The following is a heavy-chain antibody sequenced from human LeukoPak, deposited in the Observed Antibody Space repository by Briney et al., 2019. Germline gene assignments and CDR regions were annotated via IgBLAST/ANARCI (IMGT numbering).Heavy chain of an antibody. CDR1: GFTFDDYA. V-gene: IGHV3-9*01. J-gene: IGHJ4*02. D-gene: IGHD3-9*01. Sequence: GGSLRLSCAASGFTFDDYAMHWVRQAPGKGLEWVSGISWNSGSIGYADSVKGRFTISRDNAKNTLYLQMNSLRAEDTAVYYCARPYYDILTGYSYWGQGTLVTVSS. CDR3: ARPYYDILTGYSY. CDR2: ISWNSGSI.